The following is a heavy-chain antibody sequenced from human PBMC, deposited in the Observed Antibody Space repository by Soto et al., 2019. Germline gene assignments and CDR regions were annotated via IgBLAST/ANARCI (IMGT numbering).Heavy chain of an antibody. D-gene: IGHD3-3*01. CDR2: IWYDGSNK. Sequence: GGSLRLSCAASGFTFSSYGMHWVRQAPGKGLEWVAVIWYDGSNKYYADSVKGRFTISRDNSKNTLYLQMNSLRAEDTAVYYCARSGTIFGVVDYYYYMDVWGKGTTVTVSS. J-gene: IGHJ6*03. CDR3: ARSGTIFGVVDYYYYMDV. V-gene: IGHV3-33*01. CDR1: GFTFSSYG.